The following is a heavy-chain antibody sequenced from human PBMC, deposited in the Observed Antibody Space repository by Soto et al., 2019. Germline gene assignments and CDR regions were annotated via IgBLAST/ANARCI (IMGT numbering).Heavy chain of an antibody. D-gene: IGHD4-17*01. Sequence: SCPTLVNPTETLTLTCTVSGFSLSNARMGVSWIRQPSGKALEWLAHIFSNDEKSYSTSLKSRLTISKDTSKSQVVLTMTNMDPVDTATYYCARLSRAGDYDYWGQGTLVTVSS. J-gene: IGHJ4*02. CDR2: IFSNDEK. CDR3: ARLSRAGDYDY. V-gene: IGHV2-26*01. CDR1: GFSLSNARMG.